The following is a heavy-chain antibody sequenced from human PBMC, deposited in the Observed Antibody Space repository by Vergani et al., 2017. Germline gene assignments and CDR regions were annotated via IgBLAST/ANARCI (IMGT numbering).Heavy chain of an antibody. D-gene: IGHD5-18*01. CDR2: ISYDGSNK. CDR1: GFTFSSYG. V-gene: IGHV3-30*03. J-gene: IGHJ5*02. CDR3: ARGHSYGYDLSPFRFDP. Sequence: QVQLVESGGGVVQPGRSLRLSCAASGFTFSSYGMHWVRQAPGKGLEWVAVISYDGSNKYYADSVKGRFTISRDNSKNTLYLQMNSLRAEDTAVYYCARGHSYGYDLSPFRFDPWGQGTLVTVSS.